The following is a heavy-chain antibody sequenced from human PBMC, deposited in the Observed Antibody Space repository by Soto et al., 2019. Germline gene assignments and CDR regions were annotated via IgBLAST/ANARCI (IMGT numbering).Heavy chain of an antibody. CDR2: IYYSGST. CDR1: GGSISSSSFH. CDR3: ARRERAAGTDWWFDP. Sequence: QLQLQKSGPGLVKPSETLSLTCTVSGGSISSSSFHWGWIRQPPGKGLEWIGSIYYSGSTYYSPSLKSRVPISVDTSKNQFSLKLSFVTAADTAVYYCARRERAAGTDWWFDPWGQGTLVTVSS. D-gene: IGHD6-13*01. V-gene: IGHV4-39*01. J-gene: IGHJ5*02.